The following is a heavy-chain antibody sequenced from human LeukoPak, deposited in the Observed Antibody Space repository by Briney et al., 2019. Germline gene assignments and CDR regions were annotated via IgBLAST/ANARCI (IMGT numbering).Heavy chain of an antibody. CDR2: INHSGST. CDR3: ARPRWGYYYDSSGYYDY. V-gene: IGHV4-34*01. D-gene: IGHD3-22*01. CDR1: GGSFSGYY. J-gene: IGHJ4*02. Sequence: PSETLSLTCAVYGGSFSGYYWSWIRQPPGKGLEWIGEINHSGSTNYNPSLKSRVTISVDTSKNQFSLKLSSVTAADTAVYYCARPRWGYYYDSSGYYDYWGQGTLVTVSS.